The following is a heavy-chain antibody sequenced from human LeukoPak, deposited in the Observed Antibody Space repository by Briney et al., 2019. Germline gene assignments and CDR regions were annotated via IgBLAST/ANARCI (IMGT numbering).Heavy chain of an antibody. D-gene: IGHD5-18*01. CDR2: IYTSGST. CDR3: ARGTPRMSPSYTQYIQLWSRGYFDY. V-gene: IGHV4-4*07. CDR1: GGSISSYY. J-gene: IGHJ4*02. Sequence: SETLSLTCTVSGGSISSYYWSWLRQPAGKGLEWIGRIYTSGSTDYNPSLKSRVTMSIDTSRNQFSLKLSSVTAADTAVYYCARGTPRMSPSYTQYIQLWSRGYFDYWGQGTLVTVSS.